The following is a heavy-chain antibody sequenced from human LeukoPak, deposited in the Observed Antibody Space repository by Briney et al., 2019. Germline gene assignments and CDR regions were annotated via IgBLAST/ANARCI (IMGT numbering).Heavy chain of an antibody. CDR3: ARHRAGMVWGVIKYYFDY. CDR2: INHSGST. D-gene: IGHD3-10*01. J-gene: IGHJ4*02. V-gene: IGHV4-34*01. CDR1: GGSFSGYY. Sequence: PSETLSLTCAVYGGSFSGYYWSWIRQPPGKGLEWIGEINHSGSTNYNPSLKSRVTISVDTSKNQFSLKLSSVTAADTAVYYCARHRAGMVWGVIKYYFDYWGQGTLVTVSS.